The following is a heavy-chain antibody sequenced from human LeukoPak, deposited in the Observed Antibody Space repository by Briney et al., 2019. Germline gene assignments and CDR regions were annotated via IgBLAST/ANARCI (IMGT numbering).Heavy chain of an antibody. CDR2: FDPEDGET. J-gene: IGHJ3*02. CDR1: GYTLTELS. V-gene: IGHV1-24*01. Sequence: ASVKVSCKVSGYTLTELSMHWVRQAPGKGLEWMGGFDPEDGETIYAQKFQGRVTMTEDTSTDTAYMELSSLRSEDTAVYYCARDSRFCTSYNCRGDAFDIWGQGTMVTVTS. D-gene: IGHD1-1*01. CDR3: ARDSRFCTSYNCRGDAFDI.